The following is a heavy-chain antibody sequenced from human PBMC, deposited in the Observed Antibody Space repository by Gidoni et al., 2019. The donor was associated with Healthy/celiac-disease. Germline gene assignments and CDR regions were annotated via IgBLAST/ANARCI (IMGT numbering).Heavy chain of an antibody. Sequence: VQLQESAPGLVRPSDTLSLTCTVSGGSISRSYWSWIRQPAGKGLEWIGRIYTSGSTNYNPSLKSRVTMSVDTSKNQFYLKRSSVTAADTAVYYCARVEEYGGKKGGYFDDWGQGTLVTVSS. CDR3: ARVEEYGGKKGGYFDD. CDR1: GGSISRSY. D-gene: IGHD2-15*01. V-gene: IGHV4-4*07. J-gene: IGHJ4*02. CDR2: IYTSGST.